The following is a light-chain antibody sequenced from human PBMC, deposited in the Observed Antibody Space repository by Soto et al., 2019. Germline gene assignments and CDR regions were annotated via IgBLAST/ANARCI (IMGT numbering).Light chain of an antibody. CDR1: QSVSNNY. CDR2: RAS. CDR3: QQYSKWPIT. Sequence: EIVLTQSPGTLSLSPGERATLSCRASQSVSNNYVAWYQQKPGQAPRLLIFRASNKATGIPDRFSGSGSGTEFSLTISSLQSEDFAVYYCQQYSKWPITFGQGTRLEIK. V-gene: IGKV3-20*01. J-gene: IGKJ5*01.